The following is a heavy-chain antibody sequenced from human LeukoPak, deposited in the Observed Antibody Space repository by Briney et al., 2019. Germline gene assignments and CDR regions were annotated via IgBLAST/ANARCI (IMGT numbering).Heavy chain of an antibody. Sequence: SETLSLTCTVSGGSISSYYWSWIRQPPGKGQEWIGYIYYSGSTNYNPSLKSRVTISVDTSKNQFSLKLSSVTAADTAVYYCARSLHGYCSGGSCYSDLGYWGQGTLVTVSS. V-gene: IGHV4-59*01. CDR2: IYYSGST. CDR3: ARSLHGYCSGGSCYSDLGY. CDR1: GGSISSYY. J-gene: IGHJ4*02. D-gene: IGHD2-15*01.